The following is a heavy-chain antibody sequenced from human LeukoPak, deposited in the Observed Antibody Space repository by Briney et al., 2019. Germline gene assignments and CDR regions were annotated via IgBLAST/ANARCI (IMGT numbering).Heavy chain of an antibody. D-gene: IGHD2-15*01. Sequence: ASVKVSCKASGYTFTSYYMHWVRQAPGQGLEWMGIINPSGGSTSYAQKFQGRVTMTRDTSTSTVYMGLSSLRSEDTAVYYCARVLFWGYCSGGSCKDAFDIWGQGTMVTVSS. J-gene: IGHJ3*02. CDR2: INPSGGST. CDR1: GYTFTSYY. V-gene: IGHV1-46*01. CDR3: ARVLFWGYCSGGSCKDAFDI.